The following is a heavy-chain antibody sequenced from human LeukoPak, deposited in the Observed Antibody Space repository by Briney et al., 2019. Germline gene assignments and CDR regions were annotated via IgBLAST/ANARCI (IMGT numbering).Heavy chain of an antibody. CDR3: ARARASLTIFGVVTPYGMDV. CDR2: INPNSGGT. J-gene: IGHJ6*02. CDR1: GYTFTGYY. V-gene: IGHV1-2*02. D-gene: IGHD3-3*01. Sequence: GASVKVSCKAYGYTFTGYYMHWVRQAPGQGLEWMGWINPNSGGTNYAQKFQGRVTMTRDTSISTAYMELSRLRSDDTAVYYCARARASLTIFGVVTPYGMDVWGQGTTVTVSS.